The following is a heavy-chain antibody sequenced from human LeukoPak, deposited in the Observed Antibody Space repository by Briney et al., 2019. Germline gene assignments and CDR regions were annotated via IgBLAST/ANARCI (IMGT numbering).Heavy chain of an antibody. V-gene: IGHV3-23*01. CDR2: ISGSGGST. CDR1: GFTFSNAW. D-gene: IGHD5-24*01. CDR3: AKDARWLQLNFDY. Sequence: GGSLRLSCAASGFTFSNAWMSWVRQAPGKGLEWVSAISGSGGSTYYADSVKGRFTISRDNSKNTLYLQMNSLRAEDTAVYYCAKDARWLQLNFDYWGQGTLVTVSS. J-gene: IGHJ4*02.